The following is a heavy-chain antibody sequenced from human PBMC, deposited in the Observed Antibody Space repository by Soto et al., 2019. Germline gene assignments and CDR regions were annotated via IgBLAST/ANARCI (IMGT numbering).Heavy chain of an antibody. J-gene: IGHJ3*02. CDR1: GYTFTSYD. CDR2: MNPNSGNT. D-gene: IGHD1-20*01. CDR3: ARVRYNWNDRFDAFDI. V-gene: IGHV1-8*01. Sequence: GASVKVSWKASGYTFTSYDINWVRQATGQGLEWMGWMNPNSGNTGYAQKFQGRVTMTRNTSISTAYMELSSLRSEDTAVYYCARVRYNWNDRFDAFDIWGQGTMVTVSS.